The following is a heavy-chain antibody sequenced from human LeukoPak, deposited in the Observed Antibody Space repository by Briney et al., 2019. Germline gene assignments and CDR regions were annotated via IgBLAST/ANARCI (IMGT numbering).Heavy chain of an antibody. J-gene: IGHJ4*02. CDR1: GGTFSSYA. D-gene: IGHD1-26*01. Sequence: ASVKVSCKASGGTFSSYAISWVRQAPGQGLGWMGGIIPIFGTANYAQKFQGRVTITTEESTSTAYMELSSLRSEDTAVYYCARGSQGGSYYEDYWGQGTLVTVSS. CDR3: ARGSQGGSYYEDY. V-gene: IGHV1-69*05. CDR2: IIPIFGTA.